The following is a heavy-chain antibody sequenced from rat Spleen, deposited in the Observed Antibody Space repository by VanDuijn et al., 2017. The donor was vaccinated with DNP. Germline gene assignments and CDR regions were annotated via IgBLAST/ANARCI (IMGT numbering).Heavy chain of an antibody. CDR1: GFSFTSYT. CDR2: MSNGGST. J-gene: IGHJ2*01. D-gene: IGHD1-11*01. Sequence: QVQVKESGPGLVQPSQTLSLTCTVSGFSFTSYTVTWVRQPPGKGLEWIAAMSNGGSTYYNSTLKSRLSITWDTSKTQLLLNMNSLQTEDTAMYFCVFGIGYWGQGVMVTVSS. CDR3: VFGIGY. V-gene: IGHV2-6*01.